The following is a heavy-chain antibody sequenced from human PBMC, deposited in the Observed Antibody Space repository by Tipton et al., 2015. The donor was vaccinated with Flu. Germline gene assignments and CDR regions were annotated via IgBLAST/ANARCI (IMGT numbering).Heavy chain of an antibody. CDR1: GYSINSGYY. V-gene: IGHV4-38-2*01. J-gene: IGHJ4*02. CDR3: ARHTGDSVRGIIDY. D-gene: IGHD3-10*02. Sequence: TLSLTCAVSGYSINSGYYWGWVRQPPGKGLEWIGTIYHSGSTYYNPSLKSRLTISVGTSKNQFSLKLSSVTAADTAVYYCARHTGDSVRGIIDYWGQGTLVTVSS. CDR2: IYHSGST.